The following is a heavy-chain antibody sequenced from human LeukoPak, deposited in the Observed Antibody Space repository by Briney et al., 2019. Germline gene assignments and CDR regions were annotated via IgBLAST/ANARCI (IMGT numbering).Heavy chain of an antibody. J-gene: IGHJ6*04. V-gene: IGHV3-30-3*01. D-gene: IGHD3-3*01. Sequence: GGSLRLSCAASGFTFSSFPMHWVRQAPGKGLEWVSIISSDGSNKYYADSVKGRFTISRDNSKNTLYLQMNSLRAEDTAVYYCAKDIRTIFGVVIDLMMDVWGKGTTVTVSS. CDR3: AKDIRTIFGVVIDLMMDV. CDR1: GFTFSSFP. CDR2: ISSDGSNK.